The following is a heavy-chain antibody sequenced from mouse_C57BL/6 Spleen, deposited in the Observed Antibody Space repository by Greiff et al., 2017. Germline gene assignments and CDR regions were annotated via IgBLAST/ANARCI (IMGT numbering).Heavy chain of an antibody. D-gene: IGHD2-3*01. J-gene: IGHJ2*01. Sequence: EVQLQQSGPELVKPGASVKISCKASGYTFTDYYMNWVKQSHGKSLEWIGDINPNNGGTSYNQKFKGKATLTVDKSSSTAYMELRSLTSEDSAVYYCARDGGVYYFDYWGQGTTLTVSS. CDR1: GYTFTDYY. V-gene: IGHV1-26*01. CDR2: INPNNGGT. CDR3: ARDGGVYYFDY.